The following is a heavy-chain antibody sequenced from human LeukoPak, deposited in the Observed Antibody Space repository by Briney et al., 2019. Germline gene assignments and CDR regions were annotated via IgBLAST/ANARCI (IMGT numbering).Heavy chain of an antibody. CDR1: GYTFTGYY. D-gene: IGHD3-10*01. Sequence: ASVKVSCKASGYTFTGYYMHWVRQAPGQGLEWMGWINPNSGGTNYAQKFQGRVTMTRDTSISTAYMELSSLRSEDTAVYYCARDVMVRGLGWFDPWGQGTLVTVSS. CDR2: INPNSGGT. CDR3: ARDVMVRGLGWFDP. V-gene: IGHV1-2*02. J-gene: IGHJ5*02.